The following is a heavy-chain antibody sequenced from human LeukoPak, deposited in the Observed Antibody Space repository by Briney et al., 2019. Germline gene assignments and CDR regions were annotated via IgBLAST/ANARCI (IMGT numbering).Heavy chain of an antibody. J-gene: IGHJ2*01. CDR1: GGSISSSSYY. CDR2: IYYSGST. CDR3: ARDRWGFDL. V-gene: IGHV4-39*07. D-gene: IGHD3-16*01. Sequence: SETLSLTCTVSGGSISSSSYYWGWIRQPPGKGLEWIGSIYYSGSTYYNPSPKSRVTISVDTSKNQFSLKLSSVTAADTAVYYCARDRWGFDLWGRGTLVTVSS.